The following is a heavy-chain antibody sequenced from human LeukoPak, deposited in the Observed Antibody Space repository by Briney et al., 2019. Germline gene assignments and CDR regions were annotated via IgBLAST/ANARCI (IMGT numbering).Heavy chain of an antibody. J-gene: IGHJ4*02. Sequence: PGGSLGLSCAASGFTFGDHIMNWVRQLPGKRLEWVAYVSGSGSTVYYADSVKGRFTVSRDNGKSSLYLQMNSLRVEDTALYYCVRQFASWGQGTLATVSS. V-gene: IGHV3-48*01. CDR1: GFTFGDHI. CDR2: VSGSGSTV. CDR3: VRQFAS.